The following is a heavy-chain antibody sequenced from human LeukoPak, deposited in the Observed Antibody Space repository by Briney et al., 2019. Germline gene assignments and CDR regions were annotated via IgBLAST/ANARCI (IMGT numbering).Heavy chain of an antibody. CDR3: ARDRVAARPNFDY. J-gene: IGHJ4*02. CDR1: RFTFSSYA. CDR2: SGSGGST. V-gene: IGHV3-23*01. D-gene: IGHD6-6*01. Sequence: GGSLRLSCAASRFTFSSYAMSWVRQAPGKGLEWVSTSGSGGSTFYADSVKGRFTISRDNSKNTLFLQMNSLRAEDTAVYYCARDRVAARPNFDYGGQGPLVTVSS.